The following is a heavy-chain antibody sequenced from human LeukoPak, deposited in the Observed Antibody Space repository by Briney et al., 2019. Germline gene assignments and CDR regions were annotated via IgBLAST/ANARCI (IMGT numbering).Heavy chain of an antibody. V-gene: IGHV3-15*01. CDR1: GFPFRNAW. D-gene: IGHD5-18*01. CDR2: IKSKTDGGTT. Sequence: GGSLRLSCAASGFPFRNAWMSWVRRAQGKGLEGVARIKSKTDGGTTDYAAPVKGRFTISRDDSKNTLYLQMNSLKTEDTAVYYCTTDVDTANDYWGQGTLVTVSS. J-gene: IGHJ4*02. CDR3: TTDVDTANDY.